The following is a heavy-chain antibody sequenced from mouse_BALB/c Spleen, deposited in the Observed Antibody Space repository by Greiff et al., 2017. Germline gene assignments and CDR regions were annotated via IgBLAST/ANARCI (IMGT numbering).Heavy chain of an antibody. V-gene: IGHV1-54*03. D-gene: IGHD1-1*01. CDR3: AREGYGSSYEEAMDY. CDR2: INPGSGGT. Sequence: QVQLQQSGAELVRPGTSVKVSCKASGYAFTNYLIEWVKQRPGQGLEWIGVINPGSGGTSYNEKFKGKATLTADKSSSTAYMQLSSLTSDDSAVYFCAREGYGSSYEEAMDYWGQGTSVTVSS. J-gene: IGHJ4*01. CDR1: GYAFTNYL.